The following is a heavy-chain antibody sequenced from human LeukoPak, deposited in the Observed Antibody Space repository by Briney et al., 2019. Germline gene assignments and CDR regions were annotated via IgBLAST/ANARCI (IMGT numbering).Heavy chain of an antibody. CDR3: ARGEDYYGSGSYYYH. CDR2: INPNSGGT. V-gene: IGHV1-2*06. Sequence: ASVKVSCKASGYIFTGYYMHWVRQAPGQGLEWVGRINPNSGGTNYAQKFQGRVTMTRDTSTSTVYMELSSLRSEDTAVYYCARGEDYYGSGSYYYHWGQGTLVTVSS. D-gene: IGHD3-10*01. J-gene: IGHJ5*02. CDR1: GYIFTGYY.